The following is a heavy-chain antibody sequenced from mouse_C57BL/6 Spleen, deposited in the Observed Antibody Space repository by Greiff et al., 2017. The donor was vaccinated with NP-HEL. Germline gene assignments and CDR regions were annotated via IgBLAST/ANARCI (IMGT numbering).Heavy chain of an antibody. CDR2: INPNNGGT. Sequence: EVQLQQSGPELVKPGASVKMSCKASGYTFTDYNMHWVKQSHGKSLEWIGYINPNNGGTSYNQKFKGKATLTVNKSSSTAYMELRSLTSEDSAVYYCARPQLGGYYFDYWGQGTTLTVSS. CDR1: GYTFTDYN. D-gene: IGHD4-1*02. CDR3: ARPQLGGYYFDY. J-gene: IGHJ2*01. V-gene: IGHV1-22*01.